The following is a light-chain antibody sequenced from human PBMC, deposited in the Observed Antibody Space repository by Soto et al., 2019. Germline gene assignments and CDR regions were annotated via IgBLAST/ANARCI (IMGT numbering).Light chain of an antibody. CDR2: AAS. V-gene: IGKV1-27*01. Sequence: DIQMTQSPSSLSASVGDRVTITCRASQGIGNYLAWYQQKPGKVPKLLIYAASTLQSGVPSRFSGSGSGTDFTLTISSLQPEDVATYYCQKYNSAPRTFGQGIKVEIK. CDR1: QGIGNY. CDR3: QKYNSAPRT. J-gene: IGKJ1*01.